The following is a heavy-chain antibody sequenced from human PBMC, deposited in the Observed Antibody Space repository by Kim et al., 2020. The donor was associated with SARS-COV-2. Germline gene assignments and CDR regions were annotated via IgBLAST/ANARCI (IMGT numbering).Heavy chain of an antibody. D-gene: IGHD2-21*01. CDR2: INAGNGNT. CDR1: GYTFTSFA. V-gene: IGHV1-3*01. Sequence: ASVKVSCKAFGYTFTSFAMHWVRQAPGQRLEWMGWINAGNGNTKYSQKFQGRVTITRDTSAAIAYMELSSLSSEDTAVYYCARAGGEPHYYYGMDVWGQG. CDR3: ARAGGEPHYYYGMDV. J-gene: IGHJ6*02.